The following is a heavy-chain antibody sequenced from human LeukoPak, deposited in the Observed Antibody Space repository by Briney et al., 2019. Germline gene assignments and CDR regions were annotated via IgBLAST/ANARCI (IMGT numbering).Heavy chain of an antibody. D-gene: IGHD6-13*01. V-gene: IGHV1-69*05. CDR3: ARDDPIAAALTIDY. Sequence: SVKVSCKASGGTFSSYAISWVRQAPGQGLEWMGRIIPTFGTANYAQKFQGRVTITTDESTSTAYMELSSLRSEDTAVYYCARDDPIAAALTIDYWGQGTLVTVSS. CDR2: IIPTFGTA. J-gene: IGHJ4*02. CDR1: GGTFSSYA.